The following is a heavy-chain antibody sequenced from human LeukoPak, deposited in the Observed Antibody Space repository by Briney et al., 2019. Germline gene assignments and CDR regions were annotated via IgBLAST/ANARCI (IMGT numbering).Heavy chain of an antibody. Sequence: GGSLRLSCAASGLTFSGTYMSWIRQAPGKGLEWVSYISSSGTYAEYADSVKGRFTISKDNAKNALYLQMNSLRGEDTAVYYCVRAIGRGPGGHFDYWGQGTLVTVSS. J-gene: IGHJ4*02. CDR2: ISSSGTYA. V-gene: IGHV3-11*05. CDR3: VRAIGRGPGGHFDY. CDR1: GLTFSGTY. D-gene: IGHD3-10*01.